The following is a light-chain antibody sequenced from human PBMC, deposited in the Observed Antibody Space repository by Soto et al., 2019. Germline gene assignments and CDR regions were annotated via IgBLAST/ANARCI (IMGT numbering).Light chain of an antibody. V-gene: IGLV2-14*01. J-gene: IGLJ1*01. CDR2: DVS. CDR1: SSDVGGYNY. CDR3: SSYTSSSTLV. Sequence: QSALTQPASGSGSPGQSITISCTGTSSDVGGYNYVSWYQQHPGKAPKLMIYDVSNRPSGVSNRFSGSKSGNTASLTISGLQAEDEADYYCSSYTSSSTLVFGTVTKVTVL.